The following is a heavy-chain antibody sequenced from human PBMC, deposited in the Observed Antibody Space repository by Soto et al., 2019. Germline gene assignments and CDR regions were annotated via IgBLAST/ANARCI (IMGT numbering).Heavy chain of an antibody. CDR3: AKEGSDYDILTGSGYYGMDF. V-gene: IGHV3-30*18. D-gene: IGHD3-9*01. J-gene: IGHJ6*02. CDR2: ISYDGSNK. CDR1: GFTLSSYG. Sequence: ESGGGVVQPGRSLRLSCAASGFTLSSYGMHWVRQAPGKGLESVAVISYDGSNKYYADSVKGRFTISRDNSKNTLYLQMNSLRAEDTAVYYCAKEGSDYDILTGSGYYGMDFWGQGTTVTVSS.